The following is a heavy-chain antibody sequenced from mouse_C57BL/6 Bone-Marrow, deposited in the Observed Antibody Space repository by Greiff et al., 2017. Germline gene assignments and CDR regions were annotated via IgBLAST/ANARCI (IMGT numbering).Heavy chain of an antibody. J-gene: IGHJ3*01. V-gene: IGHV1-81*01. D-gene: IGHD2-2*01. CDR1: GYTFTSYG. CDR2: IYPRSGNT. Sequence: VKLMESGAELARPGASVKLSCKASGYTFTSYGISWVKQRPGQGLEWIGEIYPRSGNTYYNEKFKGKATLTADKSSSTAYMELRSLTSEDSAVYFCARATIMVTTGRFAYWGQGTLVTVSA. CDR3: ARATIMVTTGRFAY.